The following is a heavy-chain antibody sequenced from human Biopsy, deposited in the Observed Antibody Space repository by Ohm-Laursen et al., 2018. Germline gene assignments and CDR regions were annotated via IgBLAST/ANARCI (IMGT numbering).Heavy chain of an antibody. CDR3: ARGMRSSGWPYFDS. V-gene: IGHV4-59*01. CDR2: ISNRGST. D-gene: IGHD6-19*01. CDR1: GGSISSDY. J-gene: IGHJ4*02. Sequence: TLSLTCAVSGGSISSDYWSWIRQSPGKGLEWIGYISNRGSTNYNPSLRGRVTISVDMPKNQFSLKLSSVTAADTAIYYCARGMRSSGWPYFDSWGQGTLVTVSS.